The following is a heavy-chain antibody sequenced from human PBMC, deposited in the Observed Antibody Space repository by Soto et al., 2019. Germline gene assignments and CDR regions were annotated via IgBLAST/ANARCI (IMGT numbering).Heavy chain of an antibody. CDR2: ISSDGGDK. CDR3: VKGSEVARQELDH. J-gene: IGHJ4*02. CDR1: GFTFSNFG. D-gene: IGHD2-15*01. V-gene: IGHV3-30*18. Sequence: QVQLVESGGGVVQPGRSPRLSCAASGFTFSNFGMHWVRQAPGKGLEWVAAISSDGGDKFYSRSVKDRFTISRDNSKNTLFLQMNSLRVEDTAVYYCVKGSEVARQELDHWGQGILVTVSS.